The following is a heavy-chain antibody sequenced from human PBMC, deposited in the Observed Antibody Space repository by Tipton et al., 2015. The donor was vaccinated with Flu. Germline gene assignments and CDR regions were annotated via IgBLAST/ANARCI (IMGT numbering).Heavy chain of an antibody. CDR3: ARLSYYDVDLKNFYFDY. CDR2: IYPSGTT. V-gene: IGHV4-39*01. D-gene: IGHD3-10*02. Sequence: VKPSETLSLTCTVSSGSIGSTNYFCAWIRQPPGKRLELIGSIYPSGTTYYNPSLKSRVTISADTSKSQFSLKLRSVTAADTAVYYCARLSYYDVDLKNFYFDYWGQGALVTVSS. J-gene: IGHJ4*02. CDR1: SGSIGSTNYF.